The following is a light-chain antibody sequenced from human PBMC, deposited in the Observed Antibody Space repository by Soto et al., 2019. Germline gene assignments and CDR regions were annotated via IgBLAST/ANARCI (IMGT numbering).Light chain of an antibody. CDR2: GAS. V-gene: IGKV3-15*01. CDR3: QQYNNWWT. CDR1: QSVSSN. J-gene: IGKJ1*01. Sequence: EIVLTPPPGTLSVSHGERATLSCRAGQSVSSNLAWYQQKPGQAPRLLIYGASTRATGIPARFTGSGSGTEFTLTISSLQFDDSAVYYCQQYNNWWTFGQGTKVDIK.